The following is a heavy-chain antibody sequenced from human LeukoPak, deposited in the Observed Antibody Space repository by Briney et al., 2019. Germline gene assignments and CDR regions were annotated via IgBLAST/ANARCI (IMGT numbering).Heavy chain of an antibody. CDR2: IIPIFGTA. D-gene: IGHD5-12*01. CDR1: GGTFSSYA. CDR3: ARGGYSGYDPDY. J-gene: IGHJ4*02. V-gene: IGHV1-69*05. Sequence: SVKVSCKASGGTFSSYAISWVRQAPGQGLEWMGGIIPIFGTANYAQKFQGRVTITRDTSASTAYMELSSLRSEDTAVYYCARGGYSGYDPDYWGQGTLVTVSS.